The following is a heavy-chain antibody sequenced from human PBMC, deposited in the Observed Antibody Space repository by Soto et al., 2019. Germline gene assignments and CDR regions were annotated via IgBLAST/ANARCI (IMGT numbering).Heavy chain of an antibody. J-gene: IGHJ4*01. CDR2: ISYDGSNQ. CDR3: SRRTGTSPRFAY. V-gene: IGHV3-30-3*01. CDR1: GFTFSDFE. Sequence: QVQLVESGGGVVQPGRSLRLSCSAPGFTFSDFEMYWVRQAPGKGLDWVSFISYDGSNQYYAGSVKGRFTVSRDNYKNTLFLLMNSLRPEYTAVYFCSRRTGTSPRFAYWGHGTLVTVSS. D-gene: IGHD1-7*01.